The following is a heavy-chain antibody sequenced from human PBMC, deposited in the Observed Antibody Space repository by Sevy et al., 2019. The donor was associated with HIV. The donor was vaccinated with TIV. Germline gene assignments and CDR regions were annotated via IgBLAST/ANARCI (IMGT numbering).Heavy chain of an antibody. V-gene: IGHV3-33*01. D-gene: IGHD6-13*01. CDR3: ARVLRIAAAGNLSCYYYYMDV. CDR1: GFTFRSYG. J-gene: IGHJ6*03. Sequence: QVQLVESGGGVVQPGRSLRLSCAASGFTFRSYGMHWVRQAPGKGLEWVAVIWYDGSNKYYADSLKGRFTISRDNSKNTLDLQMNTLSAEDTAVYYYARVLRIAAAGNLSCYYYYMDVWGKGTTVTVSS. CDR2: IWYDGSNK.